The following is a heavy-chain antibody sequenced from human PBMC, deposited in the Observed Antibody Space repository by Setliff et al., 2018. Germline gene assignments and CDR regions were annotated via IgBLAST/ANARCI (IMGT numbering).Heavy chain of an antibody. CDR3: ATSGFCSAGSCYSFDD. CDR2: ISPGGST. V-gene: IGHV4-34*01. D-gene: IGHD6-19*01. J-gene: IGHJ4*02. CDR1: GGGGSFSAYY. Sequence: LSETLSLTCGVSGGGGSFSAYYWSWIRQPPGKGLEWIGEISPGGSTIYNPSLRSRVTMSVDTAKNRFSLNLTSVTAADTAVYYCATSGFCSAGSCYSFDDWGQGALGTVSS.